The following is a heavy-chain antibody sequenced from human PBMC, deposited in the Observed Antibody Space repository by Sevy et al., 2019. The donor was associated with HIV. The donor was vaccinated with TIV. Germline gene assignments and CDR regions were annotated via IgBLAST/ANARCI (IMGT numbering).Heavy chain of an antibody. Sequence: GGSLRLSCAASGFTFSSYAMHWVRQAPGKGLEWVAIISYDGSNKYYADSVKGRFTISRDNSKNTRYLQMNSLRAEDTAVYYCARVLWGSGWYAMDVWGQGTTVTVSS. CDR1: GFTFSSYA. CDR2: ISYDGSNK. CDR3: ARVLWGSGWYAMDV. J-gene: IGHJ6*02. V-gene: IGHV3-30-3*01. D-gene: IGHD6-19*01.